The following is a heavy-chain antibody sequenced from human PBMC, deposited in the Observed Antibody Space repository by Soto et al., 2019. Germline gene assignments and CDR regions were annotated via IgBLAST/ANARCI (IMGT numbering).Heavy chain of an antibody. CDR1: GGTFSSYT. CDR2: IIPILGIA. V-gene: IGHV1-69*04. D-gene: IGHD2-15*01. Sequence: SVKVSCKASGGTFSSYTISWVRQAPGQGLEWMGRIIPILGIANYAQKFQGRVTITADKSTSTAYMELSSLRSEDTAVYYCARDHVVVVAANYNWFDPWGQGTLVTVSS. J-gene: IGHJ5*02. CDR3: ARDHVVVVAANYNWFDP.